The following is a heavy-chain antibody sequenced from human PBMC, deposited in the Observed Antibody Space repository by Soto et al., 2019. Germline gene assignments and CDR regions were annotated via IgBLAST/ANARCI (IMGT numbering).Heavy chain of an antibody. V-gene: IGHV1-8*01. D-gene: IGHD3-9*01. Sequence: ASVKVSCKASGYTFTSYDINWVRQATGQGLEWMGWMNPNSGNTGYAQKFQGRVTMTRNTSIDTAYMELSSLRSEDTAVYYCATGPRRRYFDWLFRETPNWFDPWGQGTLVTVSS. J-gene: IGHJ5*02. CDR1: GYTFTSYD. CDR3: ATGPRRRYFDWLFRETPNWFDP. CDR2: MNPNSGNT.